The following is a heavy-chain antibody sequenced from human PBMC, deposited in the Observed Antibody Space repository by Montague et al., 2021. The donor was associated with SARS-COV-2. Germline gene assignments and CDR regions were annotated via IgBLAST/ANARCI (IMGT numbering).Heavy chain of an antibody. CDR3: ARTGLGAYDILTGYTVNAFDM. J-gene: IGHJ3*02. CDR2: IYYSEST. CDR1: GGSITSYY. Sequence: SETLSLTCTVSGGSITSYYWTWIRQPPGKGLEWVGRIYYSESTNYNPSLKSRVTISVDTSKNQFSLKLSSVTAADTAVYYCARTGLGAYDILTGYTVNAFDMWGQGTKVTVSS. D-gene: IGHD3-9*01. V-gene: IGHV4-59*01.